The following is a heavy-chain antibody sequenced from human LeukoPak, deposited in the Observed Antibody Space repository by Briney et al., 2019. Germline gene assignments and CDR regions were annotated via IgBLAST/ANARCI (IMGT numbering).Heavy chain of an antibody. V-gene: IGHV3-49*04. Sequence: GGSLRLSCTASGFTFHDYGVNWVRQAPGKGLEWVGFIRSKYHDDTPQYAASVQGRFTISRDDSKSAAYLQMNSLKTEDTGVYYCVRAGGYDNWFDSWGQGTLVTVSS. J-gene: IGHJ5*01. CDR2: IRSKYHDDTP. D-gene: IGHD5-12*01. CDR3: VRAGGYDNWFDS. CDR1: GFTFHDYG.